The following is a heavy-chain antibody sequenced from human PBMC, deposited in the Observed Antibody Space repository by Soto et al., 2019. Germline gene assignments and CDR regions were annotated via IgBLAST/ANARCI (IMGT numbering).Heavy chain of an antibody. V-gene: IGHV6-1*01. Sequence: HSQTLSLTCAISGDSVSSKSAAWNWIRQSPSKGLEWLGRTYYRSKWSTDYAVSVKSRITINPDTSKNQFSLQLNSVTPEDTALYYCTRALSGSYDSWGQGTLVTVSS. D-gene: IGHD1-26*01. CDR1: GDSVSSKSAA. CDR3: TRALSGSYDS. J-gene: IGHJ5*01. CDR2: TYYRSKWST.